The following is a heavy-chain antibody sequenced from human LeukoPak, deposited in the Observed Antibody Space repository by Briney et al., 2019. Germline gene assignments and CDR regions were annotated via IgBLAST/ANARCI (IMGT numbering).Heavy chain of an antibody. CDR2: IGWDSKSI. CDR1: GLTFDESA. V-gene: IGHV3-9*01. D-gene: IGHD6-19*01. J-gene: IGHJ3*02. CDR3: AKAVAAPGAFDI. Sequence: SGGSLRLSCAASGLTFDESAMHWVRQAPGKGLNWVSGIGWDSKSIVYADSVKGRFTISRDNAKNSLYLQMNGLRPEDTASYYCAKAVAAPGAFDIWGRGTVVTVSS.